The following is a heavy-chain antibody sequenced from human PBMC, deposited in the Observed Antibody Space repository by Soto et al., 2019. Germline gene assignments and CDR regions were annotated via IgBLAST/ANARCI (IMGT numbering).Heavy chain of an antibody. V-gene: IGHV3-48*02. J-gene: IGHJ6*02. CDR1: GFTFSSYS. D-gene: IGHD6-19*01. Sequence: PGGSLRLSCAASGFTFSSYSMNWVRQAPGKGLEWVSYISDSSSTVYYADSVMGRFTISRDNAKNSLYLQMNSLRDEDTAVYYCAREASGRYTYYYYYGMDVWGQGTTVTVS. CDR2: ISDSSSTV. CDR3: AREASGRYTYYYYYGMDV.